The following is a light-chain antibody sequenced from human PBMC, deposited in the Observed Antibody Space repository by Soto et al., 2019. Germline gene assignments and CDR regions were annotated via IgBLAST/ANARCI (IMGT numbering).Light chain of an antibody. CDR1: QSVSSTY. CDR3: QQYGASPPT. J-gene: IGKJ2*01. V-gene: IGKV3-20*01. Sequence: EIVLTPSPGTLSLSPGDRATLSCRASQSVSSTYLAWYQQKPGQAPRLLIYGASTRATGIPDRFSGSGSGTDFTLTISGLEPADFAVYCCQQYGASPPTFGQGTKLEVK. CDR2: GAS.